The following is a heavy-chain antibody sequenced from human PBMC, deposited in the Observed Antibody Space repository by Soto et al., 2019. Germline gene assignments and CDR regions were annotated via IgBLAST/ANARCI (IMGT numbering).Heavy chain of an antibody. CDR3: AKDGGRITIFGVATV. D-gene: IGHD3-3*01. J-gene: IGHJ4*02. V-gene: IGHV3-23*01. Sequence: GGSLRLSCAASGFTFSSYAMSWVRQAPGKGLEWVSAISGSGGSTYYADSVKGRFTISRDNSKNTLYLQMNSLRAEDTAVYYCAKDGGRITIFGVATVWGQGTLVTVSS. CDR1: GFTFSSYA. CDR2: ISGSGGST.